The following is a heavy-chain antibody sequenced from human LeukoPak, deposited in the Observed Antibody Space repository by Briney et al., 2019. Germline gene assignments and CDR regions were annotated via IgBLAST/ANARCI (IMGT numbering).Heavy chain of an antibody. D-gene: IGHD6-13*01. CDR3: ASISIPAAANWFDP. J-gene: IGHJ5*02. V-gene: IGHV4-39*07. CDR2: IYYSGST. CDR1: GGSISSSSYY. Sequence: SETLSLTCTVSGGSISSSSYYWGWIRQPPGKGLEWVGSIYYSGSTYYNPSLKSRVTISVDTSKNQFSLKLSSVTAADTAVYYCASISIPAAANWFDPWGQGTLVTVSS.